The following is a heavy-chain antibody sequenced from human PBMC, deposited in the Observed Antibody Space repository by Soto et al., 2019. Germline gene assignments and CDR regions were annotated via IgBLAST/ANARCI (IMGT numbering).Heavy chain of an antibody. J-gene: IGHJ5*02. Sequence: SETLSLTCTVSGGSISSYYWSWIRQPPGKGLEWIGYISYSGSTYYNPSLKSRVIVSVDTSKNQFSLTLSSVTAADTALYFCARKYTYGPTLNWSDPWGQGTLVTVSS. CDR2: ISYSGST. D-gene: IGHD5-18*01. CDR3: ARKYTYGPTLNWSDP. V-gene: IGHV4-59*12. CDR1: GGSISSYY.